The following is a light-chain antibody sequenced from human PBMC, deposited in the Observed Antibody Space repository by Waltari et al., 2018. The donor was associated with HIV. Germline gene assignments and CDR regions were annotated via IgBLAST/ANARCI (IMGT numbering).Light chain of an antibody. Sequence: EIVLTQSPATLSLSPGERATLSCRASQSVGSYLAWYQQKPGQAPRLLIYDASNRAAGIPARFSGSGSETDFTLTISSLEPEDFAVYYCQQRSNWPPWTFGQGTNLQIK. J-gene: IGKJ2*02. V-gene: IGKV3-11*01. CDR2: DAS. CDR1: QSVGSY. CDR3: QQRSNWPPWT.